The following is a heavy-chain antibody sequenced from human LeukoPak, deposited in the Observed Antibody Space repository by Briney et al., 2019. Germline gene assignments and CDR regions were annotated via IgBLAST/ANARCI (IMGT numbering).Heavy chain of an antibody. CDR1: GFTFSNAW. D-gene: IGHD3-22*01. V-gene: IGHV3-15*01. CDR2: IKSKTNGGTT. J-gene: IGHJ3*02. Sequence: GGSLRLSCAASGFTFSNAWMSWVRQAPGKGLEWVGRIKSKTNGGTTDYAAPVKGRFTISRDDSKNTLYLQMNNLKTEDTAVFYCTTSITMIVVARGAFDIWGQGTMVTVSS. CDR3: TTSITMIVVARGAFDI.